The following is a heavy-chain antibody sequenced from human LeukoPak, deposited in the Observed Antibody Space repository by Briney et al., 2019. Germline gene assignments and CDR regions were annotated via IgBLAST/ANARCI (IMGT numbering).Heavy chain of an antibody. CDR2: ISGSGDKT. V-gene: IGHV3-23*01. CDR3: ARENYGSGDY. J-gene: IGHJ4*02. CDR1: GFTFSSYA. D-gene: IGHD3-10*01. Sequence: GGSLRLSCAASGFTFSSYAMSWVRQAPGKGLEWVSTISGSGDKTYYADSVKGRFTISRDNCKSTLYLQMNSLRAEDTALYYCARENYGSGDYWGQGTLVTVSS.